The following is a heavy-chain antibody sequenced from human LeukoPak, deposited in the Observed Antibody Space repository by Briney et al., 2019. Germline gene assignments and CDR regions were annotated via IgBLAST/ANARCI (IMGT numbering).Heavy chain of an antibody. V-gene: IGHV3-21*01. CDR1: GFTFSSYG. Sequence: PGGSLRLSCAASGFTFSSYGMNWVRQAPGKGLEWVSSISSSSSYIYYADSVKGRFTISRDNAKNSLYLQMNSLRAEDTAVYYCARAAPYCGGDCYFDYWGQGTLVTVSS. D-gene: IGHD2-21*02. J-gene: IGHJ4*02. CDR3: ARAAPYCGGDCYFDY. CDR2: ISSSSSYI.